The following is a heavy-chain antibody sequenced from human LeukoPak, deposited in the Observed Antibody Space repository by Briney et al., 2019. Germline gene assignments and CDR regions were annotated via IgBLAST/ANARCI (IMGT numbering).Heavy chain of an antibody. J-gene: IGHJ3*02. CDR3: AREFIIAAAGIDAFDI. CDR2: MNPNSGNT. CDR1: GYTFTSYD. V-gene: IGHV1-8*03. Sequence: GASVKVSCKASGYTFTSYDINWVRQPTGQGLEWMGWMNPNSGNTGYAQKFQGRVTITRNTSISTAYMELSSLRSEDTAVYYCAREFIIAAAGIDAFDIWGQGTMVTVSS. D-gene: IGHD6-13*01.